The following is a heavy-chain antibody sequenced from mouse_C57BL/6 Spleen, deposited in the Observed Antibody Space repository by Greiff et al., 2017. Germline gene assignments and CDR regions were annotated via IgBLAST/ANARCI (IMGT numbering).Heavy chain of an antibody. D-gene: IGHD3-2*02. CDR3: ARAPAQATDFDD. CDR1: GYAFSSYW. CDR2: IYPGDGDT. Sequence: QVQLQQSGAELVKPGASVKISCKASGYAFSSYWMNWVKQRHGKGLEWIGQIYPGDGDTNYNGKFKGKATLPADKSSSSADLQLSSLTSEDSAVYYCARAPAQATDFDDWGQGTTLTVSS. V-gene: IGHV1-80*01. J-gene: IGHJ2*01.